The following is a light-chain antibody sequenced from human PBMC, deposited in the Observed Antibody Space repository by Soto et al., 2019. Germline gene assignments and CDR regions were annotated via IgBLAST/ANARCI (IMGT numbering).Light chain of an antibody. CDR1: GSSIGSNP. Sequence: QSVLTQPPSASGTPGHRVTISCSGSGSSIGSNPVNWYQQLPGTAPKLLIYNTDQRPSGVPDRFSGSRSGTSASLAISGLQSEDEADYYCAAWDDSLTGWVFGGGTKLTVL. CDR2: NTD. V-gene: IGLV1-44*01. J-gene: IGLJ3*02. CDR3: AAWDDSLTGWV.